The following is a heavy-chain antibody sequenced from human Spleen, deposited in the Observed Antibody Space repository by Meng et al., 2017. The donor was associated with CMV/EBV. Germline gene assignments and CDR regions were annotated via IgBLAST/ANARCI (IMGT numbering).Heavy chain of an antibody. J-gene: IGHJ4*02. V-gene: IGHV1-69*05. D-gene: IGHD3-3*01. CDR2: LMPISDTA. CDR1: GGTFNGYA. Sequence: SVKVSCKASGGTFNGYAVTWVRQAPGQGLEWMGGLMPISDTANYAQKFQGRVTISRDDSTNTAYMDLSSLRSEDTAMYFCARAFWSGYWVFDHWGPGTQVTVSS. CDR3: ARAFWSGYWVFDH.